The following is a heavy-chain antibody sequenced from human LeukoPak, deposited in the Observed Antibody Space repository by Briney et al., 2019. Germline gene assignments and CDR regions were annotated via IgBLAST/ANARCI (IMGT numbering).Heavy chain of an antibody. D-gene: IGHD3-10*01. V-gene: IGHV4-30-4*08. Sequence: SQTLSLTCTVSGGSISSGDYYWSWIRQPPGKGLEWIGYIYYSGSTYYNPSLKSRVTISLGTSKNQFSLKLSSVTAADTAVYYCARGRYYYGSGSSIPFDYWGQGTLVTVSS. J-gene: IGHJ4*02. CDR2: IYYSGST. CDR3: ARGRYYYGSGSSIPFDY. CDR1: GGSISSGDYY.